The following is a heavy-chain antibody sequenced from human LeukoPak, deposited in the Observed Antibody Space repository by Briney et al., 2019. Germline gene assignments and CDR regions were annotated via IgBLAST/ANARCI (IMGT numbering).Heavy chain of an antibody. CDR1: GFTFTRYD. CDR3: AKDGRAAGASLYYFDY. Sequence: GGSLRLSCAASGFTFTRYDMCWVRRAADKGLEWVASIRYDGSNEYYVDSVKGRFTISRDNSNNTLYLQMNSLRGDDTAVYYCAKDGRAAGASLYYFDYWGQGTLVTVSS. D-gene: IGHD1-26*01. J-gene: IGHJ4*02. CDR2: IRYDGSNE. V-gene: IGHV3-30*02.